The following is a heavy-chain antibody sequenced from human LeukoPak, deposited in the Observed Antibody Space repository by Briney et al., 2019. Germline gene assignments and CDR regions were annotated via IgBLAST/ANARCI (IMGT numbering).Heavy chain of an antibody. CDR3: ASQTLIAATGDYFDY. J-gene: IGHJ4*02. CDR1: GFTLSSYA. CDR2: ISISGSST. V-gene: IGHV3-23*01. Sequence: GGSLRLSCAASGFTLSSYAISWVRQAPGKGLEWVSAISISGSSTYYADSVKDRFTISRDNSENTLYLQMNSLRAEDTAVYYCASQTLIAATGDYFDYWGQGTLVTVSS. D-gene: IGHD6-13*01.